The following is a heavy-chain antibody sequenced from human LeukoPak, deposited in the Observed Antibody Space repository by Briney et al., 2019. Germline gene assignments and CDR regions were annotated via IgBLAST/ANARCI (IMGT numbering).Heavy chain of an antibody. D-gene: IGHD2-2*01. V-gene: IGHV4-34*01. J-gene: IGHJ5*02. Sequence: SETLSLTCAVYGGSFSGYYWSWIRQPPGKGLEWIGEINHSGSTNYNPSLKSRVTISVDTSKNQFPLKLSSVTAADTAVYYCARGDIVVVPAAPGVFWFDPWGQGTLVTVSS. CDR3: ARGDIVVVPAAPGVFWFDP. CDR2: INHSGST. CDR1: GGSFSGYY.